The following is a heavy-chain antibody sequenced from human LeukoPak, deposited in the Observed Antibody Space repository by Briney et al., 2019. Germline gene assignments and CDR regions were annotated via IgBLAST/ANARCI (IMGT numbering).Heavy chain of an antibody. D-gene: IGHD3-3*01. CDR3: ARTIFGVVSYFDI. V-gene: IGHV3-7*01. CDR1: GFTFSSYW. J-gene: IGHJ3*02. CDR2: MKQDGSGK. Sequence: PGGSLRPSCAASGFTFSSYWMSWVRQAPGKGLEWVANMKQDGSGKYYVDSVKGRLTISRDNAKNSLYLQMNSLRAEDTALYYCARTIFGVVSYFDIWGQGTMVTVSP.